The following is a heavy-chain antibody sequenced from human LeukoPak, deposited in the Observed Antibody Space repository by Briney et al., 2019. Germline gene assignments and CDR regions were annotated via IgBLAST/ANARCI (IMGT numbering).Heavy chain of an antibody. CDR3: ARATAVGAATGHFDY. CDR1: GFTVSSNY. Sequence: GGSLRHSCAASGFTVSSNYMSWVRQAPGKGLEWVSVIYSGGSTYYADSVKGRFTISRGNSKNTLYLQMNSLRAEDTAVYYCARATAVGAATGHFDYWGQGTLVSVSS. D-gene: IGHD6-13*01. J-gene: IGHJ4*02. V-gene: IGHV3-53*01. CDR2: IYSGGST.